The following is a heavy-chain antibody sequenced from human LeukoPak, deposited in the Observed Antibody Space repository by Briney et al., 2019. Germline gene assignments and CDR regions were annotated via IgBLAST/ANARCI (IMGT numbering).Heavy chain of an antibody. D-gene: IGHD6-13*01. J-gene: IGHJ4*02. CDR3: ARDQVARIAAAGTTDY. V-gene: IGHV1-18*01. Sequence: ASVKVSCTSSGYTFTRYGISGGRQAPGQGLERMGWISAYNGNTNYAQKLQCRVTMTTDTSTSTSDLELRSLRSDDTAVYYCARDQVARIAAAGTTDYWGQGTLVTVSS. CDR2: ISAYNGNT. CDR1: GYTFTRYG.